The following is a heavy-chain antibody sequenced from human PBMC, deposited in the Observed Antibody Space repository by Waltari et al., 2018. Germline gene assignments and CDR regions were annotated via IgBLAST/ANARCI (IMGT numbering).Heavy chain of an antibody. CDR2: ISSSSSYI. D-gene: IGHD3-22*01. Sequence: EVQLVESGGGLVKPGGSLRLSCAASGFTFSSYSMNWVRQAPGKGLEWVSSISSSSSYIYYADSVKGRFTISRDNAKNSLYLQMNSLRAEDTAVYYCARDYHYDSSGYYSDYWGQGTLVTVSS. J-gene: IGHJ4*02. CDR3: ARDYHYDSSGYYSDY. V-gene: IGHV3-21*01. CDR1: GFTFSSYS.